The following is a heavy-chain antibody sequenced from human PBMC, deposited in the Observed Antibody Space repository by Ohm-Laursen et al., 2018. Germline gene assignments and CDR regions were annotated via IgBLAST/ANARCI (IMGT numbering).Heavy chain of an antibody. J-gene: IGHJ6*02. D-gene: IGHD3-3*01. CDR2: IWYDGTNK. CDR3: AKIHDSGYYYYSMDV. Sequence: SLRLSCSASGFTFSNYGMHWVRQAPGKGLEWVAVIWYDGTNKYYADSVDGRFTISRDNSKNMLYLQMGSLRVEDTAVYYCAKIHDSGYYYYSMDVWDQGTTVTVSS. V-gene: IGHV3-33*06. CDR1: GFTFSNYG.